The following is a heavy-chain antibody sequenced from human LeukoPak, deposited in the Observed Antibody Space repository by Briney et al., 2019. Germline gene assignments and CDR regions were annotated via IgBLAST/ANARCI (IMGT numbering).Heavy chain of an antibody. CDR2: ISSTSRTV. V-gene: IGHV3-48*01. CDR1: GFTFSSYS. J-gene: IGHJ4*02. CDR3: ARDGGFGELSITGTFDY. D-gene: IGHD3-10*01. Sequence: HPGGSLRLSCAASGFTFSSYSMNWVRQAPGTGLEWLAFISSTSRTVYYADSVKGRFTISRDNAKNSLYLQMNSLRAEDTAVYYCARDGGFGELSITGTFDYWGQGTLVTVSS.